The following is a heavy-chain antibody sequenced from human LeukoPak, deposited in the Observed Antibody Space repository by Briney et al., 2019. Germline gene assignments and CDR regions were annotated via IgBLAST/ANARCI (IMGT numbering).Heavy chain of an antibody. CDR3: ARGYCSSTSCSMADWFVP. Sequence: ASVKVSCKASGYTFTSYGISWVQQAPGQGLKWMGWISSYNGNTNYAQKLQGRVTMTTDTSTSTAYMELRSLRSDDTAVYYCARGYCSSTSCSMADWFVPSGPGNLVTVFS. J-gene: IGHJ5*02. V-gene: IGHV1-18*01. D-gene: IGHD2-2*01. CDR1: GYTFTSYG. CDR2: ISSYNGNT.